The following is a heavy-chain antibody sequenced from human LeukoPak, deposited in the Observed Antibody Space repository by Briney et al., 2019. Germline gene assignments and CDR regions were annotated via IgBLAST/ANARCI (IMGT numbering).Heavy chain of an antibody. CDR1: GGSFSGYY. V-gene: IGHV4-34*01. CDR3: ARGRNYDFWSGYPGYYYYYMDV. Sequence: PSETLSLTCAVYGGSFSGYYWCWIRQPPGKGLEWIGEINHSGSTNYNPSLKSRVTISVDTSKNQFSLKLSSVTAADTAVYYCARGRNYDFWSGYPGYYYYYMDVWGKGTTVTVSS. CDR2: INHSGST. D-gene: IGHD3-3*01. J-gene: IGHJ6*03.